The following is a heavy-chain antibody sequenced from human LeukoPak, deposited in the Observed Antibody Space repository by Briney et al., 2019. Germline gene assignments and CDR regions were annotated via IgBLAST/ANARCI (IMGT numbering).Heavy chain of an antibody. CDR2: IYYSGST. J-gene: IGHJ4*02. CDR3: ARRYDSSGYNQGVFDY. V-gene: IGHV4-59*08. D-gene: IGHD3-22*01. CDR1: GGSISSYY. Sequence: SETLSLTCTVSGGSISSYYWSWIRQPPGKGLEGIGYIYYSGSTNYNPSLKSRVTISVDTSKNQFSLKLSSVTAADTAVYYCARRYDSSGYNQGVFDYWGQGTLVTVSS.